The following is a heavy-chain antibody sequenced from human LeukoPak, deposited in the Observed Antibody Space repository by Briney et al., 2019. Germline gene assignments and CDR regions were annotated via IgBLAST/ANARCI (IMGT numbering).Heavy chain of an antibody. CDR2: FDPEDGET. J-gene: IGHJ6*02. D-gene: IGHD2-2*01. CDR1: GYTLTELS. Sequence: ASVKVSCKVSGYTLTELSMHWVRQAPGKGLEWMGGFDPEDGETIYAQKFQGRVTMTEDTSTDTAYMELSSLRSEDTAVYYCVTADIVVVPAAQNYYYYGMDVWGQGTTVTVSS. CDR3: VTADIVVVPAAQNYYYYGMDV. V-gene: IGHV1-24*01.